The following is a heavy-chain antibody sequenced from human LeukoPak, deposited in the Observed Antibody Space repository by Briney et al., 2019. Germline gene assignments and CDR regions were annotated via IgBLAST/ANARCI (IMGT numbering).Heavy chain of an antibody. J-gene: IGHJ4*02. Sequence: GGSLRLSCEASGFIVTTKYMSWVRQAPGKGLEWVSVIYTGGSTYYADSVKGRFTVSRDISKNTLYLQMNSVRADDTAVYYCASLVGYFDYWGQGTLVTVSS. CDR1: GFIVTTKY. CDR2: IYTGGST. V-gene: IGHV3-53*01. D-gene: IGHD1-26*01. CDR3: ASLVGYFDY.